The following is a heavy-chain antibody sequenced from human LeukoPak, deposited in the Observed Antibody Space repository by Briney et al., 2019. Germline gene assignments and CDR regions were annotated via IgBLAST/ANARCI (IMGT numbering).Heavy chain of an antibody. Sequence: GGSLRLSCEASGFTFNTYSMNWARQAPGKGLEWVSSIDSSGGYMFYADSVKGRFIISRDNAKDSLYLQMNSLRAEDTAVYYCAKDQSEQQLVPVWFDPWGQGTLVTVSS. CDR2: IDSSGGYM. CDR3: AKDQSEQQLVPVWFDP. J-gene: IGHJ5*02. D-gene: IGHD6-13*01. CDR1: GFTFNTYS. V-gene: IGHV3-21*04.